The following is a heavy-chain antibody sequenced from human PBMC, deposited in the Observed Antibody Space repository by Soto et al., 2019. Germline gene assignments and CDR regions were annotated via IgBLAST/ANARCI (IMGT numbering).Heavy chain of an antibody. CDR3: ARVVPGYSYDELDY. J-gene: IGHJ4*02. V-gene: IGHV1-18*01. CDR2: ISAYNGNT. CDR1: GYTFTTYG. Sequence: QVQLVQSGAEVKKPGASVKVSCKASGYTFTTYGISWVRQAPGQGLEWMGWISAYNGNTNSAQKLQGRVTMTTDTSTITAYMELRSLRSDDTAVYYCARVVPGYSYDELDYWGQGTLVTVSS. D-gene: IGHD5-18*01.